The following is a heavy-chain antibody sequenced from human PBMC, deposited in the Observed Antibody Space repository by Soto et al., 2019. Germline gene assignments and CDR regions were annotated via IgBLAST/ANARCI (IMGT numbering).Heavy chain of an antibody. J-gene: IGHJ6*02. CDR2: IGTAGDT. CDR1: GFTFSSYD. Sequence: GGSLRLSCAASGFTFSSYDMHWVRQATGKGLEWVSAIGTAGDTYYPGSVKGRFTISRENAKNSLYLQMHSLRAGDTAMYYCARDFRPIAAAGKSYYYYGMDVWGQGTTVTVSS. V-gene: IGHV3-13*01. CDR3: ARDFRPIAAAGKSYYYYGMDV. D-gene: IGHD6-13*01.